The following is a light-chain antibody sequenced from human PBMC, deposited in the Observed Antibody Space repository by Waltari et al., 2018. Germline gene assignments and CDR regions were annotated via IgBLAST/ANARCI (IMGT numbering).Light chain of an antibody. V-gene: IGKV3-20*01. CDR1: GNVRTA. J-gene: IGKJ1*01. CDR2: GAS. Sequence: EIVLTQSPGTLSLSPGERATLSCRASGNVRTALAWYQQKPGQAPRLLIFGASNRAIGIPDRFSGGGSGTDFSLTISRLEPEDFAVYFCQHYVRLPVAFGQGTKVDIK. CDR3: QHYVRLPVA.